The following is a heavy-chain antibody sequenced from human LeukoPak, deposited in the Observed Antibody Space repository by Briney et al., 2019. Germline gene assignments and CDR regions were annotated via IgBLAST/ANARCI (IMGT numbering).Heavy chain of an antibody. CDR3: ARSFGEYRTEGAALFQH. CDR1: GYTFTSYG. V-gene: IGHV1-18*01. J-gene: IGHJ1*01. D-gene: IGHD3-10*01. CDR2: ISAYNGNT. Sequence: ASVKVSCKASGYTFTSYGISWVRQAPGQGLEWMGWISAYNGNTNYAQKLQGRVTMTTDTSTSTAYMELRSLRSDDTAVYYCARSFGEYRTEGAALFQHWGQGTLVTVSS.